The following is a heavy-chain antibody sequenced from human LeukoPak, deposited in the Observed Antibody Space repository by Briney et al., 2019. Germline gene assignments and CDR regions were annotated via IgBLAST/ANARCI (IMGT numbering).Heavy chain of an antibody. CDR3: LGGWYYDY. CDR1: GGSISSYY. Sequence: SETLSLTCTVSGGSISSYYWSWIRQPPGKGLEWIGSIYYSGGTYYNPSLKSRVTISVDTSKNQFSLKLSSVTAADTAVYYCLGGWYYDYWGQGTLVTVSS. D-gene: IGHD6-19*01. CDR2: IYYSGGT. V-gene: IGHV4-59*05. J-gene: IGHJ4*02.